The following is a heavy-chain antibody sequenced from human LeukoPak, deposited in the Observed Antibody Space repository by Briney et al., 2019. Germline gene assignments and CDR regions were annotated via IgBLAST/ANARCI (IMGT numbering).Heavy chain of an antibody. CDR2: INHSGST. CDR1: GGSFSGFY. J-gene: IGHJ6*03. V-gene: IGHV4-34*01. CDR3: ARVRYYYGSGSYYIGYYYYYMDV. D-gene: IGHD3-10*01. Sequence: SETLSLTCAVYGGSFSGFYWTWIRQPPEKGLEWIGEINHSGSTNYNPSLKSRVTMSVDTSKNQFSLKLSSVTAADTAVYYCARVRYYYGSGSYYIGYYYYYMDVWGKGTTVTISS.